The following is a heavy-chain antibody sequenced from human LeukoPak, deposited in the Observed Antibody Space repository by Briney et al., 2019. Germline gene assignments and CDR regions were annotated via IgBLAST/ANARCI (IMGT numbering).Heavy chain of an antibody. CDR2: ISSSGSTI. J-gene: IGHJ6*02. V-gene: IGHV3-48*03. Sequence: GGSLRLSCAASGFTFSSYEMNWVRQAPGKGLEWVSYISSSGSTIYYADSVKGRFTISRDNAKNSLYLQMNSLIAEDTAVYYCARASQGYGMDVWGQGTTVTVSS. CDR1: GFTFSSYE. CDR3: ARASQGYGMDV.